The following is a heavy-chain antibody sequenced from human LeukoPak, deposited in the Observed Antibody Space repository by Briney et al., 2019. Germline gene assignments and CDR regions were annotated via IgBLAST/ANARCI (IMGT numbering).Heavy chain of an antibody. D-gene: IGHD3-10*01. CDR2: INHSGST. Sequence: PSETLSLTCAVYGGSFSGYYWSWIRQPPGKGLERIGEINHSGSTNYNPSLKSRVTISVDTSKNQFSLKLSSVTAADTAVYYCARARYYGSGSYYRLDYWGQGTLVTVSS. J-gene: IGHJ4*02. CDR1: GGSFSGYY. CDR3: ARARYYGSGSYYRLDY. V-gene: IGHV4-34*01.